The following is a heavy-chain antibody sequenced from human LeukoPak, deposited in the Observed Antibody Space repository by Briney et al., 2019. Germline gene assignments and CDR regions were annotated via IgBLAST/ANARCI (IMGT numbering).Heavy chain of an antibody. J-gene: IGHJ4*02. CDR3: ARGANLAAAGTGYFDY. V-gene: IGHV4-61*02. CDR2: IYTSGST. CDR1: GNSISSGDNY. Sequence: PSETLSLTCTVSGNSISSGDNYWSWIRQPAGKGLEWIGRIYTSGSTYYNPSLKSRVTISVDTSKNQFSLKLSSVTAADTAVYYCARGANLAAAGTGYFDYWGQGTLVTVSS. D-gene: IGHD6-13*01.